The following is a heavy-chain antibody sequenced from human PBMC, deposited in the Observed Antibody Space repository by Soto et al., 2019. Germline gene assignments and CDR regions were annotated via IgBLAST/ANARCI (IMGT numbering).Heavy chain of an antibody. D-gene: IGHD6-19*01. J-gene: IGHJ4*02. CDR3: ARSIAVAGLDY. Sequence: QVQLVESGGGVVQPGRSLRLSCAASGFSLSSYSMHWVRQAPGKGLEWLGVISYDGNKKYYRESVKGRFSISRDTSNNTVTLQMNSLRPEDTAVYYCARSIAVAGLDYWGQGALVAVS. CDR1: GFSLSSYS. V-gene: IGHV3-30-3*01. CDR2: ISYDGNKK.